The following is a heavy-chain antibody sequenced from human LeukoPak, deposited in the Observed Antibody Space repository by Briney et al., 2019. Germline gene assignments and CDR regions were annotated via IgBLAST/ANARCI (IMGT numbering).Heavy chain of an antibody. CDR1: GGFFSGYY. Sequence: PSETLSLTCAVYGGFFSGYYWSWIRQPPGKGLEWIGEINHSGSTNYNPSLKSRVTISVDTSKNQFSLKLSSVTAADTAVYYCARGRVRSGGIRGSIYGMDVWGQGTTVTVSS. CDR2: INHSGST. D-gene: IGHD2-15*01. V-gene: IGHV4-34*01. J-gene: IGHJ6*02. CDR3: ARGRVRSGGIRGSIYGMDV.